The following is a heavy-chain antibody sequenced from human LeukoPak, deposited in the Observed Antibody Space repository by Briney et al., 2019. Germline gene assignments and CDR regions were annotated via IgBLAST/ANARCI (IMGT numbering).Heavy chain of an antibody. CDR1: GYTFTGYY. J-gene: IGHJ6*02. D-gene: IGHD3-10*01. V-gene: IGHV1-69*02. Sequence: ASVKVSCKASGYTFTGYYMHWVRQAPGQGLEWMGRIIPILGIANYAQKFQGSVTITADKSTSTAYMELSSLRSEDTAVYYCASRSLYGSAPWGYGMDVWGQGTTVTVSS. CDR3: ASRSLYGSAPWGYGMDV. CDR2: IIPILGIA.